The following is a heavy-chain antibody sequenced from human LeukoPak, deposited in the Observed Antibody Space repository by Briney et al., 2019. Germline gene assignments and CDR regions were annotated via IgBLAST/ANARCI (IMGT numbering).Heavy chain of an antibody. CDR1: GYTFTSYA. V-gene: IGHV1-18*01. D-gene: IGHD2-2*01. CDR2: ISAYNGNT. Sequence: GASVKVSCKASGYTFTSYAMHWVRQAPGQGLEWMGWISAYNGNTNYAQKLQGRVTMTTDTSTSTAYMELRSLRSDDTAVYYCARVAKVPAAPDYWGQGTLVTVSS. J-gene: IGHJ4*02. CDR3: ARVAKVPAAPDY.